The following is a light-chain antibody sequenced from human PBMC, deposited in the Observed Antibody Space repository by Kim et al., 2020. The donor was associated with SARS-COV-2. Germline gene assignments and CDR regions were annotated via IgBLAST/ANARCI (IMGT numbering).Light chain of an antibody. CDR3: QQYRYYSYT. CDR1: QSLDDW. V-gene: IGKV1-5*03. Sequence: DIQMTQSPSTLSANVGDRVIITCRASQSLDDWLAWYQHKPGKAPKLLIYMTSSLESGAPSRFSGSGSGTEFTLTISSLQPDDFATYYCQQYRYYSYTFGPGTKVDIK. CDR2: MTS. J-gene: IGKJ3*01.